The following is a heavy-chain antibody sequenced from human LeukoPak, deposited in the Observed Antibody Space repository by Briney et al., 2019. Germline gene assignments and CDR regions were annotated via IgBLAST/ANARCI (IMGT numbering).Heavy chain of an antibody. CDR2: IYYSGTT. CDR3: ARDLKRSRARWENLGLDP. D-gene: IGHD3-16*01. Sequence: SETLSLTCTVSGGSMNDYYWSWIRQPPGKGLEWIAYIYYSGTTNYNPSLKSRVTTSVDTSKNQFSLKLSSVTAADTAVYYCARDLKRSRARWENLGLDPWGQGTLVTVSS. J-gene: IGHJ5*02. V-gene: IGHV4-59*01. CDR1: GGSMNDYY.